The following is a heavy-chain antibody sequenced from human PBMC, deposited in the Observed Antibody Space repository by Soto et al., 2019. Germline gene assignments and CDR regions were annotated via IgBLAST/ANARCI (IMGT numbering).Heavy chain of an antibody. CDR1: GGSFSGYY. Sequence: PSGTLSLTCAVYGGSFSGYYWSWIRQPPGKGLEWIGEINHSGSTNYNPSLKSRVTISVDTSKNQFSLKLSSVTAADTAVYYCARNRGDILTGLLHKDYYDYGMDVWGQGTTVTVSS. D-gene: IGHD3-9*01. J-gene: IGHJ6*02. CDR2: INHSGST. V-gene: IGHV4-34*01. CDR3: ARNRGDILTGLLHKDYYDYGMDV.